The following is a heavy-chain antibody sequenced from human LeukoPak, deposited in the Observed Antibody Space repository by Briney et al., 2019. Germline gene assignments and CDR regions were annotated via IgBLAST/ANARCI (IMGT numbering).Heavy chain of an antibody. Sequence: LPGRSLRLSCAASGFTFSSYGMHWVRQAPGKGLEWVAVISYDGSNKYYADSVKGRFTISRDNSKNTLYLQMNSLRAEDTAVYYCANQRGHGNYNYYYGMDVWGQGTTVTVSS. J-gene: IGHJ6*02. CDR2: ISYDGSNK. CDR1: GFTFSSYG. V-gene: IGHV3-30*18. D-gene: IGHD6-25*01. CDR3: ANQRGHGNYNYYYGMDV.